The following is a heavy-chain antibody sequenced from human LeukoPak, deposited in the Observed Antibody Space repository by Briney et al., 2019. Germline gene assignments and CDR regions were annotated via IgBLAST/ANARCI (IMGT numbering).Heavy chain of an antibody. CDR3: ARERGRTLGYCSSTSCSHWFDP. V-gene: IGHV1-3*01. J-gene: IGHJ5*02. D-gene: IGHD2-2*01. CDR1: GYTFTSYA. CDR2: INADNGNT. Sequence: ASVKVSCKASGYTFTSYAMHWVRQAPGQRLEWMGWINADNGNTKYSQKFQGRVTITRDTSASTAYMELSSLRSEDTAVYYCARERGRTLGYCSSTSCSHWFDPWGQGTLVTVSS.